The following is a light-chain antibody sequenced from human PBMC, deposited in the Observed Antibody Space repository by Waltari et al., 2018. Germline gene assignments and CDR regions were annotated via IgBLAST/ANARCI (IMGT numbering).Light chain of an antibody. Sequence: QSALTQPASVSGSPGQSITISCTGTSTDIGSFGLVSWYQQHPGRAPTLIIYDVTRRPSGTSDRFFGSKSGNTASLTISGLLAEDEADYYCSSYTSDTTHVVFGGGTKLTVL. CDR3: SSYTSDTTHVV. CDR2: DVT. J-gene: IGLJ2*01. V-gene: IGLV2-23*02. CDR1: STDIGSFGL.